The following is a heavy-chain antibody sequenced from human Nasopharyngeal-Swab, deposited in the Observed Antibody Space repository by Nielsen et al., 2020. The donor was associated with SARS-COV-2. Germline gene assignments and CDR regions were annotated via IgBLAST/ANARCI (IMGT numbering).Heavy chain of an antibody. J-gene: IGHJ6*03. CDR1: GYTFGNYA. D-gene: IGHD2-2*01. CDR2: INAGSGQT. V-gene: IGHV1-3*01. Sequence: ASVKVSCKASGYTFGNYAIQWVRQAPGQRREWMRWINAGSGQTRYSQTFQDRVTITRDTSASTVYMELSSLRPEDTAVYYCARERELQSHQYYYYMDVWGKGTTVAVSS. CDR3: ARERELQSHQYYYYMDV.